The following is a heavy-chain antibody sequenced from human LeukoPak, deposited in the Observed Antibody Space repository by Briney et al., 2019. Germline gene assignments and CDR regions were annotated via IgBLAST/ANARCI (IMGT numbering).Heavy chain of an antibody. D-gene: IGHD6-6*01. J-gene: IGHJ4*02. CDR1: GGSIRSHC. CDR2: IYFSGST. Sequence: SETLSLTCTVSGGSIRSHCWSWVRQPPGKGLGWIGYIYFSGSTNYIPSLKSRVTISMGTSENQFSLKLSSVTAADTAVYYCARGAAPHYSDYWGQGTLVNVSP. V-gene: IGHV4-59*11. CDR3: ARGAAPHYSDY.